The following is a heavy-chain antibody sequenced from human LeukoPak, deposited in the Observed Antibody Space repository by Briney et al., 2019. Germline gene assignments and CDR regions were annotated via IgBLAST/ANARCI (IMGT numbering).Heavy chain of an antibody. CDR3: AKYHKTTVAGRDFDY. D-gene: IGHD6-19*01. Sequence: PGGSLRLSCAASGFTFSSYAMTWVRQTPGKGLEWVSSNNSGGENTDYADSVKGRFTISRDNSKSTLYLQMNSLRAEDTAVYYSAKYHKTTVAGRDFDYWGQGTLVSVSS. V-gene: IGHV3-23*01. J-gene: IGHJ4*02. CDR1: GFTFSSYA. CDR2: NNSGGENT.